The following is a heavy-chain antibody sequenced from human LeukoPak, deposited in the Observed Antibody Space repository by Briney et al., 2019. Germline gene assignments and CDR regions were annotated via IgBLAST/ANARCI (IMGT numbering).Heavy chain of an antibody. CDR3: ARDMTPKYYHDSSGYYGEGDY. CDR2: ISWNSGSV. V-gene: IGHV3-9*01. Sequence: PGRSLRLSCAASGFTFDDYAMHWVRQAPGKGLEWVSGISWNSGSVGYADSVKCRFTISRDNAKNSLYLQMNSLRAEDTAVYYCARDMTPKYYHDSSGYYGEGDYWGQGTLVTVSS. D-gene: IGHD3-22*01. J-gene: IGHJ4*02. CDR1: GFTFDDYA.